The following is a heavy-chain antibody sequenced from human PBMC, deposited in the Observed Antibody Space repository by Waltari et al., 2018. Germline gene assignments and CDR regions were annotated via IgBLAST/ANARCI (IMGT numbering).Heavy chain of an antibody. J-gene: IGHJ5*02. V-gene: IGHV4-34*01. D-gene: IGHD2-21*01. Sequence: QVQLQQWGAGLLKPSETLSLTCAVYGGSSSGYYWSWIRQPPGKGLEWIGEINHSGSTNYNPSLKSRVTISVDTSKNQFSLKLSSVTAADTAVYYCAREFHHRSWFDPWGQGTLVTVSS. CDR3: AREFHHRSWFDP. CDR1: GGSSSGYY. CDR2: INHSGST.